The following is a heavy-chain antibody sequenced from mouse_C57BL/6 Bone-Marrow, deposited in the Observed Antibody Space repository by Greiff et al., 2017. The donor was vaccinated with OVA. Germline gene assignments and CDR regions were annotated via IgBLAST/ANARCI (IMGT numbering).Heavy chain of an antibody. CDR2: IRNKPNGSTT. J-gene: IGHJ2*01. V-gene: IGHV7-3*01. CDR1: GFTFTNYY. D-gene: IGHD1-1*01. CDR3: ARYKGRVAVDYFDY. Sequence: EVKLQESGGGLVQPGDSLSLSCAASGFTFTNYYMSWVRQPPGKALEWLAFIRNKPNGSTTEYSASVKGRFTISRTKSQSILYLQMNALRAEDSSTYYCARYKGRVAVDYFDYWGQGTALTVSS.